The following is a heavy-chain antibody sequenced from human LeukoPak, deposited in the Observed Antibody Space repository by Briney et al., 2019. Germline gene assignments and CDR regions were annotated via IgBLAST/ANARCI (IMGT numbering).Heavy chain of an antibody. Sequence: GGSLRLSCAASGFTFSSYAMSWVRQAPGKGLEWVAVISYDGSNKYYADSVKGRFTISRDNSKNTLYLQMNSLRAEDTAVYYCARDATIFGVVTHFDYWGQGTLVTVSS. CDR2: ISYDGSNK. V-gene: IGHV3-30-3*01. CDR1: GFTFSSYA. J-gene: IGHJ4*02. D-gene: IGHD3-3*01. CDR3: ARDATIFGVVTHFDY.